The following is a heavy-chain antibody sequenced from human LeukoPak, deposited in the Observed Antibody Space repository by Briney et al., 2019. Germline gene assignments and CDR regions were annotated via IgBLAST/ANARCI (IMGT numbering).Heavy chain of an antibody. Sequence: PGGSLRLSCAASRFTFISYAMSWVSQAPGKGLEWVSAISGSGDSTYYSDSVKGRFTISRDNSKNTLYVQMNSLRAEDTAVYYFVKPLVSDHYDSSGYWGYWGQGTLVTVSS. CDR3: VKPLVSDHYDSSGYWGY. CDR2: ISGSGDST. J-gene: IGHJ4*02. CDR1: RFTFISYA. D-gene: IGHD3-22*01. V-gene: IGHV3-23*01.